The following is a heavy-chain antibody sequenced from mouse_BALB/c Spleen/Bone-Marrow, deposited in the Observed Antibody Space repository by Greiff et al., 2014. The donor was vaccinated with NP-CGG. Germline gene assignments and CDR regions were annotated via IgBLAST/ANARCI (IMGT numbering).Heavy chain of an antibody. CDR3: ARAYYVNYDAMDY. D-gene: IGHD2-10*01. J-gene: IGHJ4*01. CDR2: ILPGSGST. CDR1: GYTFSSYW. V-gene: IGHV1-9*01. Sequence: QVQLKQSGAELMKPGASMKISCKATGYTFSSYWIEWVKQRPGHGLEWIGEILPGSGSTNYNERFKGKATFTADTSSNTAYMQLXXXXXXDSXAYYCARAYYVNYDAMDYWGQGTSVTVSS.